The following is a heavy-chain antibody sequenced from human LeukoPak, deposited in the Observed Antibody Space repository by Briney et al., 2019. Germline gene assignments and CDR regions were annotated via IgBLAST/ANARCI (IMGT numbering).Heavy chain of an antibody. V-gene: IGHV3-48*02. Sequence: GGSLRLSCAASGFTFSAYSMNWVRQAPGKGLEWVSHISASSKTIYYADSVKGRFSISRDNAKSSLYLQMSSLRDEDTAVYYCVRGDGWFGELLNFDFWGQGTLVTVSS. CDR3: VRGDGWFGELLNFDF. CDR1: GFTFSAYS. CDR2: ISASSKTI. J-gene: IGHJ4*02. D-gene: IGHD3-10*01.